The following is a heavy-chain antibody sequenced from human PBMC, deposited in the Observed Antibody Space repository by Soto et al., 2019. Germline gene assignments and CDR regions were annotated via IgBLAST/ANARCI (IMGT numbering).Heavy chain of an antibody. J-gene: IGHJ4*02. CDR3: AKGFYGSGSYYNERAFDS. V-gene: IGHV3-23*01. CDR1: GCPFSNYA. CDR2: ISGSGDFT. Sequence: GGSLRLSCAASGCPFSNYAISWVRQTPGKGLEWVSVISGSGDFTYYADSVKGRFTISRDNPKNTIYLQMNSLRAEDTAVYYCAKGFYGSGSYYNERAFDSWGQGTLVTVSS. D-gene: IGHD3-10*01.